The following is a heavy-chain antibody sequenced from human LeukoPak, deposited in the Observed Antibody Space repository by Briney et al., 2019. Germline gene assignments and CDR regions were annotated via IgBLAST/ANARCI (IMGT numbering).Heavy chain of an antibody. J-gene: IGHJ3*02. CDR3: ARAIRFDGSGSAPDAFDI. V-gene: IGHV3-11*01. Sequence: GGSLRLSCAASGFTFSDYYMSWIRQAPGKGLEWVSYISSSGSTIYYADSAKGRFTISRDNAKNSLYLQMNSLRAEDTAVYYCARAIRFDGSGSAPDAFDIWGQGTMVTVSS. CDR2: ISSSGSTI. D-gene: IGHD3-10*01. CDR1: GFTFSDYY.